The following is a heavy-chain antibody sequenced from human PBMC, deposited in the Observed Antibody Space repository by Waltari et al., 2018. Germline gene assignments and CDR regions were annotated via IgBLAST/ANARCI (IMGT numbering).Heavy chain of an antibody. CDR1: GGSISSYY. J-gene: IGHJ6*03. Sequence: QVQLQESGPGLVKPSETLSLTCTVSGGSISSYYWSWTRQPAGKGLEWIGRIDTSGSTNYNPSLKSRVTMSVDTSKNQFSLKLSSVTAADTAVYYCARGPLTTDYYYYMDVWGKGTTVTVSS. CDR2: IDTSGST. D-gene: IGHD4-17*01. V-gene: IGHV4-4*07. CDR3: ARGPLTTDYYYYMDV.